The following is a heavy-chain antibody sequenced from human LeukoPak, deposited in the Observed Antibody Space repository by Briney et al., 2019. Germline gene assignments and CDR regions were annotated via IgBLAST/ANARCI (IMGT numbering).Heavy chain of an antibody. V-gene: IGHV3-48*03. CDR2: ISSSGSTI. J-gene: IGHJ4*02. CDR3: AKDRTSGWYPEGFDY. D-gene: IGHD6-19*01. Sequence: PGGSLRLSCAASGFTFSSYEMNWVRQAPGKGLEWVSYISSSGSTIYYADSVEGRFTISRDNSKNTLYQQMNSLRAEDTAVYYCAKDRTSGWYPEGFDYWGQGTLVTVSS. CDR1: GFTFSSYE.